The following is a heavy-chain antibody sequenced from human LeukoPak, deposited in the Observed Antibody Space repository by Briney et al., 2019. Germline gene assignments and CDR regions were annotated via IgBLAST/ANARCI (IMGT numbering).Heavy chain of an antibody. D-gene: IGHD3-3*01. J-gene: IGHJ6*02. CDR2: ISAYNGNT. CDR3: ARLIQVNYDFWSGYPSYYYYGMDV. V-gene: IGHV1-18*01. Sequence: ASVKVSCKASGYTFTSYGISWVRQAPGQGLEWMGWISAYNGNTNYAQKLQGRVTMTTDTSTSTAYMELRSLRSDDTAVYYYARLIQVNYDFWSGYPSYYYYGMDVWGQGTTVTVSS. CDR1: GYTFTSYG.